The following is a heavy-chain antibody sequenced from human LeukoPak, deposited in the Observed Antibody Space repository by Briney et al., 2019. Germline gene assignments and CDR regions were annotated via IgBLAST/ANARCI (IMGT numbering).Heavy chain of an antibody. V-gene: IGHV3-20*01. CDR1: GFIFDDYA. CDR3: ARVRGSGSYFSGYFDY. J-gene: IGHJ4*02. Sequence: GGSLRLSCVASGFIFDDYAMSWVRQAPGKGLEWVSGINWNGVSTGYADSVKGRFTISRDNAKNSLYLQMNSLRAEDTALYHCARVRGSGSYFSGYFDYWGQGTLVTVSS. D-gene: IGHD1-26*01. CDR2: INWNGVST.